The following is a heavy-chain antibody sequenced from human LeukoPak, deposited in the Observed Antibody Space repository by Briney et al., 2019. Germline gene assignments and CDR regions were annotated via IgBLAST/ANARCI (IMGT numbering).Heavy chain of an antibody. Sequence: PGGSLRLSCAASGFTFDDYAMHWVRQAPGKGLEWVSGISWNSGSIGYADSVKGRFTISRDNAKNSLYLQMNSLRAEDTALYYCAKGGYGIVVVPPDYWGRGTLVTVSS. CDR1: GFTFDDYA. CDR2: ISWNSGSI. D-gene: IGHD3-22*01. CDR3: AKGGYGIVVVPPDY. V-gene: IGHV3-9*01. J-gene: IGHJ4*02.